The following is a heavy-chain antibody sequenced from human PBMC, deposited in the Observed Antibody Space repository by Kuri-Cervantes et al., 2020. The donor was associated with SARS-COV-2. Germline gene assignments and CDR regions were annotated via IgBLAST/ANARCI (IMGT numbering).Heavy chain of an antibody. CDR2: INPNSGGT. CDR3: ARDTQQYYDFWSGYYNWFDP. D-gene: IGHD3-3*01. V-gene: IGHV1-2*02. J-gene: IGHJ5*02. CDR1: GYTFTGYY. Sequence: ASVKVSCKASGYTFTGYYMHWVRQAPGQGLEWMGWINPNSGGTNYAQKFQGKVTMTRDTSISTAYMELSRLRSDDTAVYYCARDTQQYYDFWSGYYNWFDPWGQGTLVTVSS.